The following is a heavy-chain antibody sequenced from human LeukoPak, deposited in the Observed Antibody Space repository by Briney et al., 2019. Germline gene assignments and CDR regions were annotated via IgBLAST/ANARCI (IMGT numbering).Heavy chain of an antibody. Sequence: SETLSLTCTVSGGSISSYYWSWIRQPPGKGLEWTGYIYYSGSTNYNPSLKSRVTISVDTSKHQFSLTLSSVTAADTAVYYCARAEDTSVRGVPYLFDYWGQGTLVTVSS. CDR1: GGSISSYY. CDR2: IYYSGST. D-gene: IGHD3-10*01. J-gene: IGHJ4*02. V-gene: IGHV4-59*01. CDR3: ARAEDTSVRGVPYLFDY.